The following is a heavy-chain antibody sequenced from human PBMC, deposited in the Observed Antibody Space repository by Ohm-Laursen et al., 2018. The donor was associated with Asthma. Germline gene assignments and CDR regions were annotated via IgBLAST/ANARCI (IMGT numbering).Heavy chain of an antibody. CDR3: ARDGRLVPNHYYGMDV. V-gene: IGHV7-4-1*02. J-gene: IGHJ6*02. CDR1: GYTFTSYA. CDR2: INTNTGNP. D-gene: IGHD6-19*01. Sequence: ASVKVSCKASGYTFTSYAMNWVRQAPGQGLEWMGWINTNTGNPTYAQGFTGRFVFSLDTSVSTAYLQISSLKAEDTAVYYCARDGRLVPNHYYGMDVWGQGTTVTVSS.